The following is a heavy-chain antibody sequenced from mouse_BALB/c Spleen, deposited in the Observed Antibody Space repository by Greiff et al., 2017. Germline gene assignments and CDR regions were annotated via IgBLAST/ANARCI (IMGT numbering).Heavy chain of an antibody. V-gene: IGHV5-12-1*01. Sequence: EGHLVESGGGLVKPGGSLKLSCAASGFAFSSYDMSWVRQTPEKRLEWVAYISSGGGSTYYPDTVKGRFTISRDNAKNTLYLQMSSLKSEDTAMYYCALHYYGYGFAYWGQGTLVTVSA. CDR2: ISSGGGST. CDR1: GFAFSSYD. J-gene: IGHJ3*01. CDR3: ALHYYGYGFAY. D-gene: IGHD1-2*01.